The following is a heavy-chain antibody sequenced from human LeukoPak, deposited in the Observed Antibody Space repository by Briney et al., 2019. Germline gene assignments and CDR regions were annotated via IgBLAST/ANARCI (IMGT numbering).Heavy chain of an antibody. J-gene: IGHJ4*02. Sequence: GGSLRLSCAASGFTFSTFAMIGVRQPPRKGLEWVSSIFPSGGEIHYADSVGGRFTISRDNSKSTLSLQMNSLRAEDTAIYYCATYRQVLLPFESWGQGTLVTVSS. CDR1: GFTFSTFA. D-gene: IGHD2-8*02. V-gene: IGHV3-23*01. CDR2: IFPSGGEI. CDR3: ATYRQVLLPFES.